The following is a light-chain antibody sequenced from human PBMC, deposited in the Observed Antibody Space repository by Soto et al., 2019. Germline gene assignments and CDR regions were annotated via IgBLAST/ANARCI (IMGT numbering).Light chain of an antibody. CDR3: QRLNSYPRWT. V-gene: IGKV1-9*01. CDR1: QGISSY. CDR2: AAS. J-gene: IGKJ1*01. Sequence: IQLTQSPSSLSASVGDRVTITCRASQGISSYLAWYQQKPGKAPKILIYAASTLQSGVPSRFSGSGSGTDFTLTISSLQPENFATYYCQRLNSYPRWTFGQGTKVEIK.